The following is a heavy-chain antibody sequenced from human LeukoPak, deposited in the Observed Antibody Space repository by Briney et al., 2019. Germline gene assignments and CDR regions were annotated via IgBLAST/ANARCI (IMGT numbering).Heavy chain of an antibody. Sequence: GGSLSLSCAASGFTVSSNYMNWVRQAPGKGLEWVSAISGSGRGTYYADSVKGRFTISRDNSKNTLYLEMNNLRAEDTAVYYCASAAGPFDNWGQGTLVTVSS. CDR1: GFTVSSNY. CDR3: ASAAGPFDN. V-gene: IGHV3-23*01. J-gene: IGHJ4*02. D-gene: IGHD6-13*01. CDR2: ISGSGRGT.